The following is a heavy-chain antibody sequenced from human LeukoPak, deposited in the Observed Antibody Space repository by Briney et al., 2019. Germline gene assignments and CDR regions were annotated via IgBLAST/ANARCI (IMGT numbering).Heavy chain of an antibody. J-gene: IGHJ4*02. CDR1: GYTFTGYY. Sequence: GASVKVSCKASGYTFTGYYMHWVRQAPGQGLEWMGWINPNSGGTNYAQKFQGRVTMTRDTSISTAYMELSRLRSDDTAVYYCAGDRTRTGYSSGWYHGYWGQGTLVTVSS. CDR2: INPNSGGT. CDR3: AGDRTRTGYSSGWYHGY. V-gene: IGHV1-2*02. D-gene: IGHD6-19*01.